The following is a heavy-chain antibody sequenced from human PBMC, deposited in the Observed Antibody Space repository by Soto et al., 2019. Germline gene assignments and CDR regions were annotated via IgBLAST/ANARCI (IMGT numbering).Heavy chain of an antibody. CDR3: AKGRGYSYNYFDY. V-gene: IGHV3-23*01. CDR2: ISGSCGST. CDR1: GFTFSSYA. J-gene: IGHJ4*02. Sequence: PGGSLRLSCAASGFTFSSYAMSWVRQAPGKGLEWVSFISGSCGSTYYADSVKGRFTISRDFSKNTLYLQMNSLRAEDTAVYYCAKGRGYSYNYFDYWGQGTLVTVSS. D-gene: IGHD5-18*01.